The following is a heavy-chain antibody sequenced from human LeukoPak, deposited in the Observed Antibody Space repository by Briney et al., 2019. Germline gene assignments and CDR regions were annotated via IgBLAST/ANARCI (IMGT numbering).Heavy chain of an antibody. J-gene: IGHJ3*02. CDR1: GFTFSSYW. Sequence: GGSLRLSCAASGFTFSSYWMIWVRQAPGKGLEWVANIKQDGSEKYYVDSVKGRFTISRDNAKNSLYLQMNSLRAEDTAVYYCARDLRGDAFDIWGQGTMVTVSS. CDR2: IKQDGSEK. CDR3: ARDLRGDAFDI. V-gene: IGHV3-7*01.